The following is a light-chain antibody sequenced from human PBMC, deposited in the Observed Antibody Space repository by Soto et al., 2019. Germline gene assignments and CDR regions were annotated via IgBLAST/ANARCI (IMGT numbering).Light chain of an antibody. CDR1: DIESKI. Sequence: SYVVTQPPSVSVAPGQTARLTCGGNDIESKIVPWHQQKPGQAAVLVVYDDRDRPSGIPERFSGSNSGNTATLTIRRVEAGDEADDYCRVRDSSSANWVFGGSTRVTVL. CDR2: DDR. J-gene: IGLJ3*02. CDR3: RVRDSSSANWV. V-gene: IGLV3-21*02.